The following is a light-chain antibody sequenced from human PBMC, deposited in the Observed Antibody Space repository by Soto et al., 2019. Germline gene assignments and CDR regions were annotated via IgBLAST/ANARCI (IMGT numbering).Light chain of an antibody. CDR1: NGDVGSYDL. V-gene: IGLV2-23*02. CDR3: CSYAGSNSLI. Sequence: QSVLTQPASVSGSPGQSITISCTGTNGDVGSYDLVSWYQRYPGEAPKLIIYEVNKRPSGISNRFSGSKSGNTASLTISGLQAEDEAEYDCCSYAGSNSLIFXGGTQLTVL. J-gene: IGLJ2*01. CDR2: EVN.